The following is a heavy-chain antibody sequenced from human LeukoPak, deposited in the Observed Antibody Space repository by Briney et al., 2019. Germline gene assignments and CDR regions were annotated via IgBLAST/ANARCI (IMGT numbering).Heavy chain of an antibody. CDR2: IYYSGST. CDR1: GGSISSYY. Sequence: SETLSLTCTVSGGSISSYYWSWIRQPPGKGLEWIGYIYYSGSTNYNPSLKSRVTISVDTSKNQFSLKLSSMTAADTAVYYCARRDIYYYYGMDVWGQGTTVTVSS. J-gene: IGHJ6*02. V-gene: IGHV4-59*01. CDR3: ARRDIYYYYGMDV.